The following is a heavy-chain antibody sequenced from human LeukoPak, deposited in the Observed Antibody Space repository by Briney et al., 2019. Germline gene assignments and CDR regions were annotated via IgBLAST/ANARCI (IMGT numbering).Heavy chain of an antibody. J-gene: IGHJ4*02. Sequence: GGSLRLSCAASGFTLSSYWMPWVRQAPGKGLVWVSRINSDGSSTSYADSVKGRFTISRDNAKNTLYLQMNSLRAEDTAVYYCANQRVRLTFDYWGQGTLVTVSS. CDR3: ANQRVRLTFDY. V-gene: IGHV3-74*01. CDR1: GFTLSSYW. D-gene: IGHD4/OR15-4a*01. CDR2: INSDGSST.